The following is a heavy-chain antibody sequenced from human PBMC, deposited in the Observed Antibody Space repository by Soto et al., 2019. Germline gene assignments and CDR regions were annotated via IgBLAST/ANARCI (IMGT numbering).Heavy chain of an antibody. CDR2: ISGSGGST. V-gene: IGHV3-23*01. J-gene: IGHJ4*02. D-gene: IGHD6-19*01. Sequence: PGGSLRLSCAASGFTFSSYAMSWVRQAPGKGLEWVSAISGSGGSTYYADSVKGRFTISRDNSKNTLYLQMNSLRAEDTAVYYCAKAHEGGWYPTYYFDYWGQGTLVTVSS. CDR1: GFTFSSYA. CDR3: AKAHEGGWYPTYYFDY.